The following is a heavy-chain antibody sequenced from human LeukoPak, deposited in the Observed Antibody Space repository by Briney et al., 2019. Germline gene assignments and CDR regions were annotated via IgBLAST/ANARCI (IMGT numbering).Heavy chain of an antibody. CDR2: ISDNGGET. J-gene: IGHJ4*02. Sequence: GGSLRLSCAASGFTFTDYAMSWVRQAPEKGLEWISTISDNGGETYYADSVKGRFVISRDNSKNTLFLQMNSLRAEDSAVYYCAKDFYDSSGSRYDYWGQGTLVTVSS. D-gene: IGHD3-22*01. CDR1: GFTFTDYA. CDR3: AKDFYDSSGSRYDY. V-gene: IGHV3-23*01.